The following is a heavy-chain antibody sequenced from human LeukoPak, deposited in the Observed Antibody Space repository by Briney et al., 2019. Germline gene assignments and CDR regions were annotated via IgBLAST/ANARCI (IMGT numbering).Heavy chain of an antibody. D-gene: IGHD1-26*01. CDR2: ISSSSSYI. CDR3: AAGSINSESLPRLDP. CDR1: GFTFSSYS. V-gene: IGHV3-21*01. J-gene: IGHJ5*02. Sequence: PGGSLRLSCAASGFTFSSYSMNWVRQAPGKGLEWVSSISSSSSYIYYAYSVKGPFTISRDNAQTSLYLQLNSLRAEDTAVYYCAAGSINSESLPRLDPWGQGTLVTVSS.